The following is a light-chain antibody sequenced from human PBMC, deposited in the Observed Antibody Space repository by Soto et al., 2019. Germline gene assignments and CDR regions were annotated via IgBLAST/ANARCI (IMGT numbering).Light chain of an antibody. CDR2: EGD. CDR3: CLYIGATTYV. Sequence: QSALAQPASVSGSPGQSITISCTGTSGFVWRCSLVSLYQQHPRKTPKAMISEGDRRPSGVPDRFSGSTSVNSASLTISGLQADDEADYYCCLYIGATTYVFGTGTKVTV. V-gene: IGLV2-23*01. J-gene: IGLJ1*01. CDR1: SGFVWRCSL.